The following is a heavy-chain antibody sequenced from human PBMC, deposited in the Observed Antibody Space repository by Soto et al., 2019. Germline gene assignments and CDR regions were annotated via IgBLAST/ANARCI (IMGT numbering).Heavy chain of an antibody. CDR1: GFTFSDYY. Sequence: QVQLVESGGGLVKPGGSLRLSCAASGFTFSDYYMSWIRQAPGKGLEWVSYISSSGSTIYYADSVKGRFTISRDNAKNSLYMKMNSLGAEDTAVYYCARDRCKSPEWLDGAGDYWGQGTLVTVSS. V-gene: IGHV3-11*01. CDR2: ISSSGSTI. D-gene: IGHD6-19*01. CDR3: ARDRCKSPEWLDGAGDY. J-gene: IGHJ4*02.